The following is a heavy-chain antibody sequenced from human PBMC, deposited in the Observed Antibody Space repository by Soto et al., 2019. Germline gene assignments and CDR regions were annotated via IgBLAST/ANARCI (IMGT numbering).Heavy chain of an antibody. J-gene: IGHJ6*02. V-gene: IGHV3-23*01. CDR2: ISGSGGST. CDR1: GFTFSSYA. D-gene: IGHD3-10*01. CDR3: AKDMVNVGLLGFGEFRYYYYYYGMDV. Sequence: HPGGSLRLSCAASGFTFSSYAMSWVRQAPGKGLEWVSAISGSGGSTYYADSVKGRFTISRDNSKNTLYLQMNSLRAEDTAVYYCAKDMVNVGLLGFGEFRYYYYYYGMDVWGQGTTVTVSS.